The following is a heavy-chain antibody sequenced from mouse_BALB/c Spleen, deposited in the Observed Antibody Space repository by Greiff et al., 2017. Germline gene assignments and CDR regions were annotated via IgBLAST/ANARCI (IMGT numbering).Heavy chain of an antibody. V-gene: IGHV5-17*02. Sequence: EVMLVESGGGLVQPGGSRKLSCAASGFTFSSFGMHWVRQAPEKGLEWVAYISSGSSTIYYADTVKGRFTISRDNPKNTLFLQMTSLRSEDTAMYYCARGYYYYGSSYWYFDVWGAGTTVTVSS. D-gene: IGHD1-1*01. CDR1: GFTFSSFG. CDR3: ARGYYYYGSSYWYFDV. J-gene: IGHJ1*01. CDR2: ISSGSSTI.